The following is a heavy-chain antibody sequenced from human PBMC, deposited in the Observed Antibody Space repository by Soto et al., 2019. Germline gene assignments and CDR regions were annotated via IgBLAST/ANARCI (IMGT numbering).Heavy chain of an antibody. V-gene: IGHV3-23*01. J-gene: IGHJ4*02. D-gene: IGHD3-3*01. CDR3: AKPLRFLEWLLYEIDY. CDR1: GFTFSSYA. Sequence: GGSLRLSCAASGFTFSSYAMSWVRQAPGKGLEWVSAISGSGGSTYYADSVKGRFTISRDNSKNTLYLQMNSLRAEDTAVYYCAKPLRFLEWLLYEIDYWGQGTLVTVSS. CDR2: ISGSGGST.